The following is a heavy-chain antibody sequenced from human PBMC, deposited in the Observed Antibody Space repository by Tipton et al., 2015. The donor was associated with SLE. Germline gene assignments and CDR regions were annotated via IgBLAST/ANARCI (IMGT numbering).Heavy chain of an antibody. J-gene: IGHJ2*01. CDR1: GYSISSGNW. D-gene: IGHD3-16*01. V-gene: IGHV4-28*01. CDR3: ATMGDRWYLHL. Sequence: TLSLTCSVSGYSISSGNWWGWIRQPPGKGLEWIGFIYYTGSTYYNPSLRSRVRISVDTSVNQFSLDLSSVTAADTAVYYCATMGDRWYLHLWGRGTPVTVSS. CDR2: IYYTGST.